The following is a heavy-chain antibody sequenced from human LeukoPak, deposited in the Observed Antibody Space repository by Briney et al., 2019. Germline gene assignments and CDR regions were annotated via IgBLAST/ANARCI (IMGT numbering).Heavy chain of an antibody. Sequence: GGSLRLSCAASGFTCSRYWMSWVRQAPGKGLEWVANIKEDGSEKYSVDSVRGRFTVYRDNAEHSLYLQRNSVRAEDTAVYYCARGGIYIPPYYYYYMDVWGRGTTVTVSS. J-gene: IGHJ6*03. CDR3: ARGGIYIPPYYYYYMDV. CDR1: GFTCSRYW. CDR2: IKEDGSEK. D-gene: IGHD3-16*01. V-gene: IGHV3-7*01.